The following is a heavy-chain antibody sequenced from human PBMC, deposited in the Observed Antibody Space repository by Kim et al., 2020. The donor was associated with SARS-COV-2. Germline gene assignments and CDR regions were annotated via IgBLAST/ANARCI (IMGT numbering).Heavy chain of an antibody. D-gene: IGHD3-22*01. CDR3: ARGGDSSGYYFDY. Sequence: GGSLRLSCAASGFTFSSYSMNWVRQAPGKGLEWVSSISSSSSYIYYADSVKGRFTISRDNAKNSLYLQMNSLRAEDTAVYYCARGGDSSGYYFDYWGQGTLVTVSS. CDR2: ISSSSSYI. V-gene: IGHV3-21*01. CDR1: GFTFSSYS. J-gene: IGHJ4*02.